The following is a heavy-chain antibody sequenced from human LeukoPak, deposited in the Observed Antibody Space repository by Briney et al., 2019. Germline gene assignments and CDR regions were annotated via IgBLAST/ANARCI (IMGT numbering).Heavy chain of an antibody. CDR1: GYTFTGYY. CDR3: ARDRLTVAGTYYYYYGMDV. V-gene: IGHV1-2*02. CDR2: INPNSGGT. Sequence: ASVKVSCKASGYTFTGYYMHWVRQAPGQGLEWMGWINPNSGGTNYAQKFQGRVTMTRDTSISTAYMELSRLRSDDTAVYYRARDRLTVAGTYYYYYGMDVWGQGTTVTVSS. D-gene: IGHD6-19*01. J-gene: IGHJ6*02.